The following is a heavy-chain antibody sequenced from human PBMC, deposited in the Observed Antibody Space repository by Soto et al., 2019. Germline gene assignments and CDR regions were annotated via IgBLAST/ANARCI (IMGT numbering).Heavy chain of an antibody. V-gene: IGHV1-24*01. CDR3: AALGVNFDH. CDR2: FDPENGET. CDR1: GYTLTELS. Sequence: ASVKVSCKVSGYTLTELSMHWVRQAPGQGLEWMGGFDPENGETIYAQKFQGRVTMTGDISTDTAYMELSSLRSEDTAVYYCAALGVNFDHWGQGTLVTVSS. D-gene: IGHD2-8*01. J-gene: IGHJ4*02.